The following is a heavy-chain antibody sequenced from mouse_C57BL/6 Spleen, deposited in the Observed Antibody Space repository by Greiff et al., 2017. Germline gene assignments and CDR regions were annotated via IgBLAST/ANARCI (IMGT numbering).Heavy chain of an antibody. D-gene: IGHD1-1*01. CDR2: ISSGSSTI. V-gene: IGHV5-17*01. CDR3: ASLLYYGSSYWYFDV. Sequence: EVMLVESGGGLVKPGGSLKLSCAASGFTFSDYGMHWVRQAPEKGLEWVAYISSGSSTIYYADTVKGRFTISRDNAKNTLFLQMTSLRSEDTAMYYCASLLYYGSSYWYFDVWGTGTTVTVSS. J-gene: IGHJ1*03. CDR1: GFTFSDYG.